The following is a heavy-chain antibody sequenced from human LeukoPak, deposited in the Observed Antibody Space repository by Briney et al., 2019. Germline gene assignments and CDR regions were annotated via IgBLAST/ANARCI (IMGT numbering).Heavy chain of an antibody. Sequence: SETLSLTCSVSGGSISSYYWSWIRQPPGKGLEWIGYIYYSGSTNYNPSLKSRVIISVDTSKNQFSLKLRSVTAADTAFYYCARVRGHFDYWGQGTLVTVSS. CDR1: GGSISSYY. J-gene: IGHJ4*02. CDR2: IYYSGST. V-gene: IGHV4-59*01. CDR3: ARVRGHFDY.